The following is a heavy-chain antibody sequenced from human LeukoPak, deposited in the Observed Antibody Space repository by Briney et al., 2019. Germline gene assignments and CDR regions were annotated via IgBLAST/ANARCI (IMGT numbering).Heavy chain of an antibody. V-gene: IGHV1-2*02. CDR1: VYTFTGYY. J-gene: IGHJ6*03. CDR3: ARRGKDFWSGYYGGYYYYYMDV. D-gene: IGHD3-3*01. CDR2: INPNSGGT. Sequence: ASVKVSCKASVYTFTGYYMHWVRQAPGQGLEWMGWINPNSGGTNYVQKFQGRVNMTRDTSSSTAYMELSRLRSDDTAVYYCARRGKDFWSGYYGGYYYYYMDVWGKGTTVTVSS.